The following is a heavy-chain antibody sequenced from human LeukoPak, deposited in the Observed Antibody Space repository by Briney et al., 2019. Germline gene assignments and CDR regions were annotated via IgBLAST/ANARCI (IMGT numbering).Heavy chain of an antibody. CDR2: ISYDGSNK. CDR1: GFTFSSYA. Sequence: GRSLRLSCAASGFTFSSYAMLWVRQAPGKGLEWVAVISYDGSNKYYADSVKGRFTISRDNSKNTLYLQMNSLRAEDTAVYYCARDGYSSSADAFDIWGQGTMVTVSS. V-gene: IGHV3-30-3*01. CDR3: ARDGYSSSADAFDI. J-gene: IGHJ3*02. D-gene: IGHD6-6*01.